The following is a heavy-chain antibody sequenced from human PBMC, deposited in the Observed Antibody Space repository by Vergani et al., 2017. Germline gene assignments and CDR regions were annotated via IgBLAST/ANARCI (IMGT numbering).Heavy chain of an antibody. Sequence: QVQLVQSGAEVKKPGASVKVSCKASGYTFTSYYMHWVRQAPGQGLEWMGIINPSGGSTSYAQKFQGRVTMTRDTSTSTVYMELSSLRSEDTAVYYCARDPYGDYESLSYFDYWGQGTLVTVSS. CDR2: INPSGGST. CDR3: ARDPYGDYESLSYFDY. V-gene: IGHV1-46*01. J-gene: IGHJ4*02. D-gene: IGHD4-17*01. CDR1: GYTFTSYY.